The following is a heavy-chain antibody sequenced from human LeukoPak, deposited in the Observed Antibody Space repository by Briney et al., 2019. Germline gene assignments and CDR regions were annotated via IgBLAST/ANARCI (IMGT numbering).Heavy chain of an antibody. CDR3: ARSASGITGTTG. CDR1: GGSFSGYY. CDR2: INHSGST. D-gene: IGHD1-14*01. J-gene: IGHJ4*02. V-gene: IGHV4-34*01. Sequence: SETPSLTCAVYGGSFSGYYWSWIRQPPGKGLEWMGEINHSGSTNYNPSLKSRVTISVDTTKNQFSLKLSSVTAADTAVYYCARSASGITGTTGWGQGTLVTVSS.